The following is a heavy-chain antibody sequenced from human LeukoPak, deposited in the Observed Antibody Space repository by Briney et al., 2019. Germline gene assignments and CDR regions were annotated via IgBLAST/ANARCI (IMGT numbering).Heavy chain of an antibody. CDR1: GFTVSSNY. CDR2: IYSGGST. V-gene: IGHV3-66*01. J-gene: IGHJ3*02. Sequence: PGGSLRLSCAASGFTVSSNYMSWVRQAPGKGLEWVSVIYSGGSTYYADSVKGRFTISRDNSKNTLYLQMNSLRAEDTAVYYCARVRHPYYCDIWGQGTMVTVSS. CDR3: ARVRHPYYCDI. D-gene: IGHD3-10*01.